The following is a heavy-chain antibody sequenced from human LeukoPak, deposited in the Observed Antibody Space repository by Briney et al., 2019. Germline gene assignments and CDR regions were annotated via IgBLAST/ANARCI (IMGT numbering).Heavy chain of an antibody. V-gene: IGHV1-2*02. D-gene: IGHD3-10*01. Sequence: ASVKVSCKASGYPFIGYYIHWVRQGPGQGLEWLGWINPETGATKYAQRFEGRVTLTRDTSVTTVHMELSGLRSDDSAVYYCARENLTYYGSGSYLYWGQGSQVTVSS. CDR3: ARENLTYYGSGSYLY. CDR1: GYPFIGYY. CDR2: INPETGAT. J-gene: IGHJ4*02.